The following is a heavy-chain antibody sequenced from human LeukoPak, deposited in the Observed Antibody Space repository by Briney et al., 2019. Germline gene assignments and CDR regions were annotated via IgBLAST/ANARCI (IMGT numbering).Heavy chain of an antibody. V-gene: IGHV1-2*06. CDR3: ARKDYSNHYDY. CDR1: GYTFIGYY. Sequence: ASVKVSCKASGYTFIGYYMHWVRQAPGQGLEWMGRINPNSGGTNYAQKFQGRVTMTRDTSISTAYMELSRMTSDDTAVYYCARKDYSNHYDYWGQGTLVTVSS. J-gene: IGHJ4*02. CDR2: INPNSGGT. D-gene: IGHD4-11*01.